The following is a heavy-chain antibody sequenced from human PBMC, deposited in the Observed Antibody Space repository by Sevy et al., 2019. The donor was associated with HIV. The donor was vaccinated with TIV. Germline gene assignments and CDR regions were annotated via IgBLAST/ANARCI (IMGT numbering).Heavy chain of an antibody. V-gene: IGHV4-4*07. CDR1: GGSISSYY. CDR3: ASNWDYYDSSGWGNAFDI. D-gene: IGHD3-22*01. Sequence: SETLSLTCTVSGGSISSYYWSWIRQPAGKGLEWIGRIYTSGSTNYNPSLKSRVTMSVDTSKNQYPLKLSSVTAADTAVYYCASNWDYYDSSGWGNAFDIWGQGTMVTVSS. CDR2: IYTSGST. J-gene: IGHJ3*02.